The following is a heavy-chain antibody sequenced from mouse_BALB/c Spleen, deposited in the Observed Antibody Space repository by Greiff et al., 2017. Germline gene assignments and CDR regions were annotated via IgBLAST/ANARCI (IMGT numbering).Heavy chain of an antibody. CDR3: ARSTMITYYYAMDY. D-gene: IGHD2-4*01. Sequence: QVQLKESGAELARPGASVKMSCKASGYTFTSYTMHWVKQRPGQGLEWIGYINPSSGYTNYNQKFKDKATLTADKSSSTAYMQLSSLTSEDSAVYYCARSTMITYYYAMDYWGQGTSVTVSS. CDR2: INPSSGYT. V-gene: IGHV1-4*01. CDR1: GYTFTSYT. J-gene: IGHJ4*01.